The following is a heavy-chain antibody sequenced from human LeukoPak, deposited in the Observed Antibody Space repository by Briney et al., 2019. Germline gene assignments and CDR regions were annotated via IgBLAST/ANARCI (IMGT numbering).Heavy chain of an antibody. CDR3: ARLGYTVGNWFDP. Sequence: SVKVSCKASGGTFSSYAISWVRQAPGQGLEWMGRIIPILGIANYAQKFQGRVTITADKSTSTAYMELSSLKASDTAMYYCARLGYTVGNWFDPWGQGTLVTVSS. J-gene: IGHJ5*02. D-gene: IGHD6-13*01. CDR2: IIPILGIA. CDR1: GGTFSSYA. V-gene: IGHV1-69*04.